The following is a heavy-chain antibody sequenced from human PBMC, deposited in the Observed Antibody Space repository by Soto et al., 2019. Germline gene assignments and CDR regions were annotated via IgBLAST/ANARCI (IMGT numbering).Heavy chain of an antibody. J-gene: IGHJ6*02. CDR2: INHSGST. D-gene: IGHD3-3*01. CDR1: GGSFSGYY. V-gene: IGHV4-34*01. CDR3: ARWRGITIFGVVTRGLYGMDV. Sequence: SETLSLTCAVYGGSFSGYYWSWIRQPPGKGLEWIGEINHSGSTNYNPSLKGRVTISVDTSKNQFSLKLSSVTAADTAVYYCARWRGITIFGVVTRGLYGMDVWGQGTTVTVSS.